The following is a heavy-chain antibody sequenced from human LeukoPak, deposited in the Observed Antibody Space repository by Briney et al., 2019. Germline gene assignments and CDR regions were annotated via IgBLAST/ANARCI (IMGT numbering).Heavy chain of an antibody. Sequence: GRSLRLSCAASGFTFDDYAMHWARQAPGKGLEWVSGISWNSGNIVYADSVKGRFTISRDNAKNSLYLQMNSLRAEDTALYYCAKDAYSSNWYYFDYWGQGTLVTVSS. CDR1: GFTFDDYA. J-gene: IGHJ4*02. V-gene: IGHV3-9*01. D-gene: IGHD6-13*01. CDR3: AKDAYSSNWYYFDY. CDR2: ISWNSGNI.